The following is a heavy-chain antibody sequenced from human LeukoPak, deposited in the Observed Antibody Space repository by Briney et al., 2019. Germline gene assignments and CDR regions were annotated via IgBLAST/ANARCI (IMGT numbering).Heavy chain of an antibody. V-gene: IGHV3-30*02. Sequence: GGSLRLSCAASGFTFSSYGMHWVRQAPGKGLEWVAFIRYDGSNKCYADSVKGRFTISRDNSKNTLYLQMNSLRAEDTAVYYCAKDPTTYYYYYMDVWGKGTTVTVSS. J-gene: IGHJ6*03. CDR2: IRYDGSNK. CDR3: AKDPTTYYYYYMDV. CDR1: GFTFSSYG. D-gene: IGHD1-1*01.